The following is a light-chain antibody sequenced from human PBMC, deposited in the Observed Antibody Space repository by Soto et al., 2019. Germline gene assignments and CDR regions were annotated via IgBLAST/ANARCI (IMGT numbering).Light chain of an antibody. V-gene: IGKV3-15*01. J-gene: IGKJ1*01. CDR2: GAS. CDR1: QSVSSN. Sequence: EIVLTHSQATLSVSPAGGTALXSMASQSVSSNLAWYQQKPGQAPRLLIYGASTRATGIPARFSGSGSGTEFTLTISSLQSEDFAVYYCQQYNNWPPWTFGQGTKVDIK. CDR3: QQYNNWPPWT.